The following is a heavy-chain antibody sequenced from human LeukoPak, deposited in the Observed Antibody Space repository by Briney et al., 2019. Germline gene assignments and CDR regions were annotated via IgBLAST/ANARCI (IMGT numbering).Heavy chain of an antibody. Sequence: RGSLRLSCAASGFTFRNYWMHSVRQAPGKGLVWVSRINSDGRSTGYADSVKGRFTISRDNARSTVYLQMNSLTAEDTGVYYCARGGAGYFFDFWGQGTLVTVSS. CDR3: ARGGAGYFFDF. D-gene: IGHD5-12*01. J-gene: IGHJ4*02. V-gene: IGHV3-74*01. CDR2: INSDGRST. CDR1: GFTFRNYW.